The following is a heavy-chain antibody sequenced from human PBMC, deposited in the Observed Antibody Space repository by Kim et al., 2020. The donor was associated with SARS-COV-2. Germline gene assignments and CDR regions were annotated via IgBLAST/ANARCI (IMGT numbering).Heavy chain of an antibody. V-gene: IGHV1-2*02. CDR2: INPKRGST. CDR1: GYTFTGYY. D-gene: IGHD2-2*02. J-gene: IGHJ4*02. CDR3: ARDLIPAAIYDY. Sequence: ASVKVSCKASGYTFTGYYVHWVRQAPGQGLEWVGWINPKRGSTEYAQKFQGRVTMTRDTSISTVHMVLSRLTPDDTAVYYCARDLIPAAIYDYWGQGTLVTVSS.